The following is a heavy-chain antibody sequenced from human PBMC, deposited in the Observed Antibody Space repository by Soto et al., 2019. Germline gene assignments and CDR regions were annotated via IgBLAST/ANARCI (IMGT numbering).Heavy chain of an antibody. CDR1: GYSIAGYW. V-gene: IGHV5-10-1*01. J-gene: IGHJ4*02. D-gene: IGHD3-22*01. Sequence: VEPLKISCKGSGYSIAGYWISWVWKKPGKGLDWMGMISPSDSQTYYSPSFRGHVTISATKSITTVFLQWSSLRASDTAMYYCARQIYDSDTDPNFQYYFDSWGQGTPVTVSS. CDR3: ARQIYDSDTDPNFQYYFDS. CDR2: ISPSDSQT.